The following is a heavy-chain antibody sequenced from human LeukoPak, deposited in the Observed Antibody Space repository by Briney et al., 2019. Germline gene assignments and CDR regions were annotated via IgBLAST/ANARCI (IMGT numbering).Heavy chain of an antibody. CDR2: IIPIFGTA. Sequence: ASVKVSCKASGGTFSSYAISWVRQAPGQGLEWMGGIIPIFGTANYAQKFQGRVTITADESMSTAYMELSSLRSEDTAVYYCARGFIVVVPAATYYYYYGMDVWGQGTTVTVSS. CDR1: GGTFSSYA. D-gene: IGHD2-2*01. V-gene: IGHV1-69*13. J-gene: IGHJ6*02. CDR3: ARGFIVVVPAATYYYYYGMDV.